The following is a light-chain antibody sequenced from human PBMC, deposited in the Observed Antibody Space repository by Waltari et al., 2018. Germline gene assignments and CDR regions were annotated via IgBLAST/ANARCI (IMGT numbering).Light chain of an antibody. V-gene: IGKV4-1*01. CDR3: QQYYSTPHT. CDR1: PSVLYSSNKNNY. J-gene: IGKJ2*01. CDR2: WAS. Sequence: DLVMTQSTDSLAASLGERATINCKSSPSVLYSSNKNNYLAWFQQKPGQPPKLLIYWASARGSGVPDRFSGSGSGTDFTLTISSLQAEDVAVYYCQQYYSTPHTFGQGTKLEIK.